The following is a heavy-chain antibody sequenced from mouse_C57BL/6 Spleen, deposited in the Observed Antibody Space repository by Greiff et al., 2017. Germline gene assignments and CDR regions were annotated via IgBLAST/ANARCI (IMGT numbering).Heavy chain of an antibody. J-gene: IGHJ3*01. CDR2: IDPEDGDT. D-gene: IGHD2-3*01. V-gene: IGHV14-2*01. CDR1: GFNITDYY. CDR3: ARMGDGYYPSWFAY. Sequence: VQLQQSGAELVKPGASVKLSCTASGFNITDYYMHWVKQRTEQGLEWIGRIDPEDGDTKYAPKFQGKATITADTSSNTAYLQLSSLTSEDTAVYYCARMGDGYYPSWFAYWGQGTLVTVSA.